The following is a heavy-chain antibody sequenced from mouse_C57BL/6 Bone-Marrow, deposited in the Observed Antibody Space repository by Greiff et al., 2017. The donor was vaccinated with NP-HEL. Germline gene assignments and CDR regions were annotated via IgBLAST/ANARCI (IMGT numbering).Heavy chain of an antibody. V-gene: IGHV5-16*01. D-gene: IGHD2-2*01. CDR2: INYDGSST. J-gene: IGHJ1*03. CDR1: GFTFSDYY. CDR3: ARGRLRRDWYFDV. Sequence: EVQLVESEGGLVQPGSSMKLSCTASGFTFSDYYMAWVRQVPEKGLEWVANINYDGSSTYYLDSLKSRFIISRDNAKNILYLQMSSLKSEDTATYYCARGRLRRDWYFDVWGTGTTVTVSS.